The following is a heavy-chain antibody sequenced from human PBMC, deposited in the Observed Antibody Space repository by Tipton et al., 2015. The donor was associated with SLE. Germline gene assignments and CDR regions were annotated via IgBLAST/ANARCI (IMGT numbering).Heavy chain of an antibody. CDR2: IYNSGIT. CDR1: GDSFSSGSSS. D-gene: IGHD2-15*01. CDR3: VKSVVVVSPRDYYYYMDV. J-gene: IGHJ6*03. Sequence: TLSLTCTVSGDSFSSGSSSWNWVRQPAGKGLEWIGLIYNSGITNYNPSLQSRVTLSVDMSKNQFSLRLSSVTAADTGVYYCVKSVVVVSPRDYYYYMDVWGKGTTVTFSS. V-gene: IGHV4-61*02.